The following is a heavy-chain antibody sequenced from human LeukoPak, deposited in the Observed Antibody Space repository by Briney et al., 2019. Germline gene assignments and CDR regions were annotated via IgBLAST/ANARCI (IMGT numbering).Heavy chain of an antibody. CDR3: ARSPNQRVLYY. Sequence: GESLKISCKGSGYTFTNDWIAWVRPMPGKGPEWMGIIYPSDSDTRYNPSLQSLVTISADTSHNNSSRHRDTLSAPETAMYDCARSPNQRVLYYWGQGTLVVVSS. CDR2: IYPSDSDT. D-gene: IGHD2-8*01. J-gene: IGHJ4*02. CDR1: GYTFTNDW. V-gene: IGHV5-51*01.